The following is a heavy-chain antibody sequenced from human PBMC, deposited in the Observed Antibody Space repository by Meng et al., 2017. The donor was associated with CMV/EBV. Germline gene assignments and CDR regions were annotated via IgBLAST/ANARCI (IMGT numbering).Heavy chain of an antibody. CDR2: IYYSGST. V-gene: IGHV4-39*01. J-gene: IGHJ4*02. CDR1: GGSISSSSYY. D-gene: IGHD6-6*01. CDR3: ASYHRSSSIDY. Sequence: CTVSGGSISSSSYYWGWIRQPPGKGLEWIGSIYYSGSTYYNPSLKSRVTISVDTSKNQFSLKLSSVTAAVTAVYYCASYHRSSSIDYWGQGTLVTVSS.